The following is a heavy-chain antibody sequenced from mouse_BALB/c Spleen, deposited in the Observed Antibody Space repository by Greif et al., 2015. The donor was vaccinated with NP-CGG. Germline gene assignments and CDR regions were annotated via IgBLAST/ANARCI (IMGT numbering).Heavy chain of an antibody. CDR3: ARLGTARAPWFAY. V-gene: IGHV3-8*02. CDR1: GDSITSGY. CDR2: ISYSGST. D-gene: IGHD3-2*01. J-gene: IGHJ3*01. Sequence: EVKLVESGPRLVKPSQTLSLTCSVTGDSITSGYWNWIRKFPGNKLEYMGYISYSGSTYYNPSLKSRISITRDTSKNQYYLQLNSVTTEDTATYYCARLGTARAPWFAYWGQGTLVTVSA.